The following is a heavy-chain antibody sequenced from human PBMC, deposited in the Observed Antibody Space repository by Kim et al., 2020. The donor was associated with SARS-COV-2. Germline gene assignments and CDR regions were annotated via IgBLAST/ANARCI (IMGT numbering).Heavy chain of an antibody. CDR2: INHSGST. Sequence: SETLSLTCALYGGSFSGYYWSWVRQPPGKGLEWIGEINHSGSTNYNPSLKSRVTMSIDTSKDQFSLKVNSVTAADTAVYYCARGGKQYDFDYWGQGTLVTVSS. CDR1: GGSFSGYY. D-gene: IGHD6-19*01. CDR3: ARGGKQYDFDY. V-gene: IGHV4-34*01. J-gene: IGHJ4*02.